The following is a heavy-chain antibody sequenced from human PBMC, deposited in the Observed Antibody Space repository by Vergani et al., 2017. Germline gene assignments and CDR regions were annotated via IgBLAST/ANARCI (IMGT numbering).Heavy chain of an antibody. CDR2: IKQDGIEK. V-gene: IGHV3-7*04. D-gene: IGHD1-14*01. CDR1: GFTFSRYW. Sequence: EVQLVESGGGLFQPGGPLKLSCAASGFTFSRYWMSWVRQAPGKGLEWVANIKQDGIEKYYVDSVKGRFTISRDNAKNSLYLQMNSLRAEDTAVYYCARDAEDGMDVWGQGTTVTVSS. CDR3: ARDAEDGMDV. J-gene: IGHJ6*02.